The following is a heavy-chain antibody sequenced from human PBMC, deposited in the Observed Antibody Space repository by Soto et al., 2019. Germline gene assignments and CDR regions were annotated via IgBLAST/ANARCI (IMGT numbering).Heavy chain of an antibody. J-gene: IGHJ4*02. D-gene: IGHD7-27*01. CDR1: GDSVSSNNAA. CDR2: TYYRSRWYS. Sequence: QVQLQQSGPGLVKPSQTLSLTCVISGDSVSSNNAAWNWIRQSPSRGLEWLGRTYYRSRWYSEYALPVKGRITLKPDTSKNPFSLQLTSVTPEDTAVYYFAKPWVSFDCWGQGPLVPVSP. CDR3: AKPWVSFDC. V-gene: IGHV6-1*01.